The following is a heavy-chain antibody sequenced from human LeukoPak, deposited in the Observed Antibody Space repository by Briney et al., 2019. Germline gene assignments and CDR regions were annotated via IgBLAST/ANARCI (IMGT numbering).Heavy chain of an antibody. J-gene: IGHJ4*02. CDR1: GFTFSSYG. V-gene: IGHV3-30*02. D-gene: IGHD4/OR15-4a*01. Sequence: PGGSLRLSCAASGFTFSSYGMHWVRQAPGKGLEWVAFIRYDGSNKYYADSVKGRFTISRDNSKNTLYLQMSSLRAEDTAVYYCAKDSTGTYSWVLVLDYWGQGTLVTVSS. CDR3: AKDSTGTYSWVLVLDY. CDR2: IRYDGSNK.